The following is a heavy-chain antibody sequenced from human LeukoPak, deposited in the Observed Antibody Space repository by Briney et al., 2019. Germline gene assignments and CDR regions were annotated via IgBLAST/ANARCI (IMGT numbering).Heavy chain of an antibody. CDR1: GGTFSGYA. D-gene: IGHD5-18*01. CDR3: ARAHTAMATYYFDY. V-gene: IGHV1-69*13. Sequence: SVKVSCKASGGTFSGYAISWVRQAPGQGLEWMGGIIPIFGTANYAQKFQGRVTITADESTSTAYMELSSLRSEDTAVYYCARAHTAMATYYFDYWGQGTLVTVSS. CDR2: IIPIFGTA. J-gene: IGHJ4*02.